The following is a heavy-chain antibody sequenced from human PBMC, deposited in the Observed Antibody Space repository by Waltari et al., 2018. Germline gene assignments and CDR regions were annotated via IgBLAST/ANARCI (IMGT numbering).Heavy chain of an antibody. J-gene: IGHJ4*02. D-gene: IGHD2-2*01. CDR1: GVTVSNNY. V-gene: IGHV3-66*01. Sequence: EVQLVESGGGLVQPGGSLRLSCAASGVTVSNNYMNWVRQAPGKGLERVSSIYSGGQTYYADYGKGRFTISRDNPKNTVYLQMNSLGPDDTAVYYCTRGVVASAAASYWGQGTLVTVSS. CDR2: IYSGGQT. CDR3: TRGVVASAAASY.